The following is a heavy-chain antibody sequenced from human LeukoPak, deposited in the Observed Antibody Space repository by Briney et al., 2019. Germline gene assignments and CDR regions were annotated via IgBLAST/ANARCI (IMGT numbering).Heavy chain of an antibody. CDR3: ARSYSYGSETDF. V-gene: IGHV1-46*01. CDR2: ITPSGDST. CDR1: ANTFTSYY. D-gene: IGHD5-18*01. J-gene: IGHJ4*02. Sequence: ASVKVSCKASANTFTSYYMHWVRQAPGQGLEWMGIITPSGDSTSYAQKFQGRVTMTRDMSTSTVYMELCSLRSEDTAVYYCARSYSYGSETDFWGQGTLVTVSS.